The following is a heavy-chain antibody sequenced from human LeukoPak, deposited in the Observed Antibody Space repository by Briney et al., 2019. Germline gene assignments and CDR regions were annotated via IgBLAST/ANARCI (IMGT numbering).Heavy chain of an antibody. CDR1: GYTFTGYY. CDR2: INPNSGGT. CDR3: ARGTIPQPYYDSSGSHAGTTGVDY. D-gene: IGHD3-22*01. J-gene: IGHJ4*02. Sequence: ASVKVSCKASGYTFTGYYMHWVRQAPGQGLEWMGWINPNSGGTNYAQKFQGRVTMTRDTSISTAYMELSRLRSDDTAVYYCARGTIPQPYYDSSGSHAGTTGVDYWGQGTLVTVSS. V-gene: IGHV1-2*02.